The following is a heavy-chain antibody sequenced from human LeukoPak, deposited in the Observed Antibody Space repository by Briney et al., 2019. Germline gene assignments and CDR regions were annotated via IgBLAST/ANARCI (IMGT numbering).Heavy chain of an antibody. CDR3: ARERTRGVVVTLDY. Sequence: ASVKVSCKASGYTFTSYYMHWVRQAPGQGLEWMGWINTNTGNPTYAQGFTGRFVFSLDTSVSTAYLQISSLKAEDTAVYYCARERTRGVVVTLDYWGQGTLVTVSS. D-gene: IGHD3-22*01. V-gene: IGHV7-4-1*02. CDR2: INTNTGNP. J-gene: IGHJ4*02. CDR1: GYTFTSYY.